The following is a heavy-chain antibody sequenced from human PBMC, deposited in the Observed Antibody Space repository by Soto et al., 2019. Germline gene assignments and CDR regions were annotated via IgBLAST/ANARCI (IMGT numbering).Heavy chain of an antibody. Sequence: SETLSLTCTVSGGSISSSSYYWGWIRQPPGKGLEWIGSIYYSGSTYYNPSLKSRVTISVDTSKNQFSLKLSSVTAADTAADYCATLGVGGYDFYYGMDVWGQGTTVTVSS. CDR2: IYYSGST. CDR1: GGSISSSSYY. D-gene: IGHD5-12*01. CDR3: ATLGVGGYDFYYGMDV. J-gene: IGHJ6*02. V-gene: IGHV4-39*01.